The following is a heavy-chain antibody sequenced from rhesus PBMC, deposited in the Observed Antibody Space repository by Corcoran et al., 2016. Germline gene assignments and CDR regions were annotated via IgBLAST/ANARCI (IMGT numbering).Heavy chain of an antibody. CDR2: ITYSGST. V-gene: IGHV4-122*02. J-gene: IGHJ6*01. D-gene: IGHD4-4*01. CDR3: ARSNAMVAYGLDS. Sequence: QVQLQESGPGLVKPSETLSLTCAVSGGSISSGYYYWSWIRQPPGKGLEWIGHITYSGSTSHNPSLKSRVTISRDTSKNQFSLKLSSVTAADTAVYYCARSNAMVAYGLDSWGQGVVVTVSS. CDR1: GGSISSGYYY.